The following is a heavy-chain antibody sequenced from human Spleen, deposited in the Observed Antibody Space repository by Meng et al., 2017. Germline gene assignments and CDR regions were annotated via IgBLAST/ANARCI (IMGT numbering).Heavy chain of an antibody. V-gene: IGHV3-7*01. CDR3: ARDYCGRCNSDY. Sequence: GESLKISCAASGFTFSSYAMHWVRQAPGKGLEWVAHIKQDGSEKYYVDFVKGRFTISRDNAKNSLFLQMNSLRAEDTAVYYCARDYCGRCNSDYWGQGTLVTVSS. CDR2: IKQDGSEK. CDR1: GFTFSSYA. J-gene: IGHJ4*02. D-gene: IGHD2-15*01.